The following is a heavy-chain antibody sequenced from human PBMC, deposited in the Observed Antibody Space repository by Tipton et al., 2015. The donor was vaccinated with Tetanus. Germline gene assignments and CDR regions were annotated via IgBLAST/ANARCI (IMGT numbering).Heavy chain of an antibody. D-gene: IGHD3-10*01. CDR2: IYHTGTT. CDR1: GDSISSGNYR. Sequence: TLSLTCTVSGDSISSGNYRYNWIRQLPGKGLKWIGYIYHTGTTYYNPSFKSRVSISVDTSMSQFSLELNSVTAADTAVYYCASHYGSGSDDAFDIWGQGTMVTVSS. CDR3: ASHYGSGSDDAFDI. V-gene: IGHV4-31*03. J-gene: IGHJ3*02.